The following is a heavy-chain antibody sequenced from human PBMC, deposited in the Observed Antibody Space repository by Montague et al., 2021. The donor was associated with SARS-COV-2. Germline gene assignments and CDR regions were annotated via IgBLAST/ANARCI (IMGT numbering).Heavy chain of an antibody. CDR2: INQSGST. D-gene: IGHD2-2*01. J-gene: IGHJ4*02. CDR3: ARGTGVVVPVAILFLFQAYYFDY. CDR1: GGSFSDYS. Sequence: SETLSLTCAVYGGSFSDYSWTWIRRSPGKGLEWIGEINQSGSTNYNPALKSRVTISLDTSKNQVSLKLSSVTAADTAVYFCARGTGVVVPVAILFLFQAYYFDYWGQGTLVTVSS. V-gene: IGHV4-34*01.